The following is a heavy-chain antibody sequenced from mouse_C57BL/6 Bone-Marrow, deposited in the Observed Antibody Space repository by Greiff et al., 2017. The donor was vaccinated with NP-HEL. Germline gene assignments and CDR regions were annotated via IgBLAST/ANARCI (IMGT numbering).Heavy chain of an antibody. J-gene: IGHJ1*03. V-gene: IGHV1-64*01. D-gene: IGHD2-5*01. CDR1: GYTFTSYW. Sequence: QVQLQQPGAELVKPGASVKLSCKASGYTFTSYWMHWVKQRPGRGLEWIGMIHPNSGSTNYNEKFKSKATLTVDKSSSTAYMQLSSLTSEDSAVYYCARYYSNFHWYFDVWGTGTTVTVSS. CDR2: IHPNSGST. CDR3: ARYYSNFHWYFDV.